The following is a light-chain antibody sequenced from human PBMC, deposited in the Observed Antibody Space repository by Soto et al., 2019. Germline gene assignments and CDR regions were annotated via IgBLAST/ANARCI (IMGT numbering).Light chain of an antibody. Sequence: DIVMTQSPDSLAVSLGERATINCKSSQSVLYSSNNKNYLAWCQQRPGQPPKLLIHWASTRQSGVPDRFSGSGSGTDFTLTISSLQAEDVAVYYCQQYYSTSPTFGGGTKVEIK. CDR2: WAS. V-gene: IGKV4-1*01. J-gene: IGKJ4*01. CDR1: QSVLYSSNNKNY. CDR3: QQYYSTSPT.